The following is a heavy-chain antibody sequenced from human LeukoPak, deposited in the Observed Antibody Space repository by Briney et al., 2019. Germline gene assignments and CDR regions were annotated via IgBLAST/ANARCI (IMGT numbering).Heavy chain of an antibody. V-gene: IGHV3-66*01. CDR1: GFTVSGNY. Sequence: GGSLRLSCAASGFTVSGNYMSWVRLAPGKGLEWVSVIYSGGSTYYADSVKGRFTISRDNSKNTLYLQMNSLRAEDTAVYYCAREDYYDSSGYYYGPTGAFYYWGQGTLVTVSS. D-gene: IGHD3-22*01. J-gene: IGHJ4*02. CDR3: AREDYYDSSGYYYGPTGAFYY. CDR2: IYSGGST.